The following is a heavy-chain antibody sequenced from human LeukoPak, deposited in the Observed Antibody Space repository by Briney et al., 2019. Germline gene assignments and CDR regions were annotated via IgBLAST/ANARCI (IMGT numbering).Heavy chain of an antibody. CDR3: AKEVLPSYNWFDP. CDR1: GYTFTSYD. Sequence: ASVKVSCKASGYTFTSYDINWVRQAPGQGLEWMGWMNPNSGNTGYAQKFQGRVTMTRNTSIGTAYMELNSLRSEDTAVYYCAKEVLPSYNWFDPWGQGTVVTVSS. D-gene: IGHD2-8*02. J-gene: IGHJ5*02. V-gene: IGHV1-8*01. CDR2: MNPNSGNT.